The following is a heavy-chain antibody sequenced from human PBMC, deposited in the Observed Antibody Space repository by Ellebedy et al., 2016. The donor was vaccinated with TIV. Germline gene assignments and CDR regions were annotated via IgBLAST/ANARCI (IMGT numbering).Heavy chain of an antibody. J-gene: IGHJ4*02. Sequence: PGGSLRLSCAASGFTLSNSVIHWIRQAPGKGLEWVVLINPEGSADYFADSVKGRFTISRDKAKNTLLLQMDRLRAETTALYYCASFSHDSYRQPLVFWGQGTQVTVSS. CDR3: ASFSHDSYRQPLVF. D-gene: IGHD2-21*02. V-gene: IGHV3-30*02. CDR1: GFTLSNSV. CDR2: INPEGSAD.